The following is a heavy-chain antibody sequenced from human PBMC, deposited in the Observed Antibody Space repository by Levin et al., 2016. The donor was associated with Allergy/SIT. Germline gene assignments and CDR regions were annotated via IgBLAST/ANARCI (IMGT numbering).Heavy chain of an antibody. Sequence: SETLSLTCAVYGGSFSGYYWSWIRQPPGKGLEWIGEINHSGSTNYNPSLKSRVTISVDTSKNQFSLKLSSVTAADTAVYYCARGQLNVVVTVGNYYYYGMDVWGQGTTVTVSS. V-gene: IGHV4-34*01. D-gene: IGHD2-21*02. CDR1: GGSFSGYY. J-gene: IGHJ6*02. CDR3: ARGQLNVVVTVGNYYYYGMDV. CDR2: INHSGST.